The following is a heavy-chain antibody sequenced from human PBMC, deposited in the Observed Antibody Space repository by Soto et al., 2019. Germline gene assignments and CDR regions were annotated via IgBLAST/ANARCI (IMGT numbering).Heavy chain of an antibody. D-gene: IGHD2-15*01. J-gene: IGHJ4*02. CDR3: ARLGGGGFDY. CDR1: GGSISSSSDY. CDR2: IYYSGST. V-gene: IGHV4-39*01. Sequence: SETLSLTCTVSGGSISSSSDYWGWIRQPPGKGLEWIGRIYYSGSTYYNPSLKSRVTISVDTSKNQFSLKLSSVTAADTAVYYCARLGGGGFDYWGQGTLVTVAT.